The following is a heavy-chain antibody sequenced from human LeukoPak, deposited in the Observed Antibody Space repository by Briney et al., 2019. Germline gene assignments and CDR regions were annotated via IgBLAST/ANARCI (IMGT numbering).Heavy chain of an antibody. CDR3: TIIPNVILFTHYFEY. CDR1: GGVFTTYA. V-gene: IGHV1-69*11. J-gene: IGHJ4*02. CDR2: IIPFLGTT. D-gene: IGHD2-21*01. Sequence: GASVKVSCKASGGVFTTYAISWVRQAPGQGLEWMGSIIPFLGTTNYAQKFQGGVTITADEPTRTAYMELTYVRSDDTAVYYCTIIPNVILFTHYFEYWGQGTLVTVSS.